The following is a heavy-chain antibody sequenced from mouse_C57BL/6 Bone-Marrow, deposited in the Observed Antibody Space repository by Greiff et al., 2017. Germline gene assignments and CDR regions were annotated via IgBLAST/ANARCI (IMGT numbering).Heavy chain of an antibody. J-gene: IGHJ1*03. CDR1: GYSITSGYY. CDR2: ISYDGSN. CDR3: ARDGGNWYFDV. Sequence: ESGPGLVKPSQSLSLTCSVTGYSITSGYYWNWIRQFPGNKLEWMGYISYDGSNNYNPSLTNRISITRYTSKNQFFLKLNSVTTEDTATYYWARDGGNWYFDVWGTGTTVTVSS. V-gene: IGHV3-6*01.